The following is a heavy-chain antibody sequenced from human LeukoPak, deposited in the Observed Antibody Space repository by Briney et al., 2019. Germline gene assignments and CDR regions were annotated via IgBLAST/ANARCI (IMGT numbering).Heavy chain of an antibody. D-gene: IGHD2-15*01. CDR1: GYSFTSYW. J-gene: IGHJ3*01. CDR2: IYPGDSDT. CDR3: ATPRYCSGGSCYFDAFDV. V-gene: IGHV5-51*01. Sequence: GESLKISCKGSGYSFTSYWIGWVRQKPGKGLEWMAIIYPGDSDTRYSPSFRGQVSISADKSISTAYLQWSSLKASDTAMYYCATPRYCSGGSCYFDAFDVWGQGTMVTVSS.